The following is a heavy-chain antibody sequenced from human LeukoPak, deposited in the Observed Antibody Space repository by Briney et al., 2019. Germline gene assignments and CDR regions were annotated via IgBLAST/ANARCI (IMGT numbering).Heavy chain of an antibody. V-gene: IGHV1-8*02. Sequence: ASVKVSCKASGYTFTSYYMHWVRQATGQGLEWMGWMNPNSGNTGYAQKFQGRVTMTRNTSISTAYMELSSLRSEDTAVYYCARVQSGSGYYYDSSGIDYWGQGTLVTVSS. CDR3: ARVQSGSGYYYDSSGIDY. J-gene: IGHJ4*02. CDR2: MNPNSGNT. CDR1: GYTFTSYY. D-gene: IGHD3-22*01.